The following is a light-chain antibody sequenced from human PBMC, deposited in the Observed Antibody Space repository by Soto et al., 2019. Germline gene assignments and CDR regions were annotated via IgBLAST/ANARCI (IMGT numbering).Light chain of an antibody. CDR3: QQSYSTPFT. V-gene: IGKV1-39*01. CDR2: AAS. J-gene: IGKJ3*01. Sequence: DIQMTQSPSSLSASVGDRVTITCRASRSISSYLNWYQQKPGKAPKLLIYAASSLQSGVPSRFSGSGSGTDFTLTISSLQPEDFATYYCQQSYSTPFTFGHGTKVDIK. CDR1: RSISSY.